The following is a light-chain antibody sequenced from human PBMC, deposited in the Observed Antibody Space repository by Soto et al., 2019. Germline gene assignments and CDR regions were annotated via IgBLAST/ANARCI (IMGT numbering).Light chain of an antibody. J-gene: IGLJ1*01. Sequence: SALPQTPSASGSPGQSVTISCTGTSDDIGGYDYVSWYQHQPVRTPKLIIYEVNKRPSGVPDRFSGSKSGNTASLTVSGLQAEYGADYYGNSYAVKKNFVVFGSGTKVTVL. CDR1: SDDIGGYDY. V-gene: IGLV2-8*01. CDR2: EVN. CDR3: NSYAVKKNFVV.